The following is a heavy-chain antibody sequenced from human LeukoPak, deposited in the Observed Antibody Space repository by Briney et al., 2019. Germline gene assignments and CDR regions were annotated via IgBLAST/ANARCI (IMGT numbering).Heavy chain of an antibody. V-gene: IGHV5-51*01. CDR1: GYSFTSYW. CDR2: IYPGDSDT. CDR3: ASRGYYDSSGYPSNAFDI. J-gene: IGHJ3*02. Sequence: GESLKISRKGSGYSFTSYWIGWVRQMPGKGLEWMGIIYPGDSDTRYSPSFQGQVTISADKSISTAYLQWSSLKASDTAMYYCASRGYYDSSGYPSNAFDIWGQGTMVTVSS. D-gene: IGHD3-22*01.